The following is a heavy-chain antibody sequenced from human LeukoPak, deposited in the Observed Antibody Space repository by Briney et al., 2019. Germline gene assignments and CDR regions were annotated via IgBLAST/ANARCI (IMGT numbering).Heavy chain of an antibody. D-gene: IGHD1-26*01. CDR2: ISYDGSNK. V-gene: IGHV3-30-3*01. CDR1: GFTFSSYA. Sequence: TGGSLRLSCAASGFTFSSYAMHWVRQAPGKGLEWVAAISYDGSNKYYADSVKGRFTISRDNSKNTLYLQMNSLRAEDTAVYYCARDDRIVYYYYYYGMDVWGQGTTVTVSS. J-gene: IGHJ6*02. CDR3: ARDDRIVYYYYYYGMDV.